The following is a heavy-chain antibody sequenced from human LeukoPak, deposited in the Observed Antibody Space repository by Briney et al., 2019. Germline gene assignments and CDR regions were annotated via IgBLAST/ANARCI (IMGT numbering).Heavy chain of an antibody. CDR2: ISSSGSTI. Sequence: GGSLRLSCAASGLTFSYYSMNWVRQAPGKGLEWVSYISSSGSTIYYSDSVKGRFTISRDNAKNSLYLQMNSLRDEDTAVYYCARGENPSESWGQGTLVTVSS. CDR1: GLTFSYYS. CDR3: ARGENPSES. D-gene: IGHD1-14*01. V-gene: IGHV3-48*02. J-gene: IGHJ4*02.